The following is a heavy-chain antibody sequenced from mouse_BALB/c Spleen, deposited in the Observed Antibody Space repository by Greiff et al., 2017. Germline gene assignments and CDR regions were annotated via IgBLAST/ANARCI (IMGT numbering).Heavy chain of an antibody. CDR1: GFTFSSYA. Sequence: EVMLVESGGGLVKPGGSLKLSCAASGFTFSSYAMSWVRQTPEKRLEWVASISSGGSTYYPDSVKGRFTISRDNARNILYLQMSSLRSEDTAMYYCARGPYGYDAWFAYWGQGTLVTVSA. V-gene: IGHV5-6-5*01. CDR3: ARGPYGYDAWFAY. D-gene: IGHD2-2*01. J-gene: IGHJ3*01. CDR2: ISSGGST.